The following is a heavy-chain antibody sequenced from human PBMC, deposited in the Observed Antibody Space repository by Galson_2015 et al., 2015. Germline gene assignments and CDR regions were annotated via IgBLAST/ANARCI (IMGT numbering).Heavy chain of an antibody. CDR2: IYWDDDK. J-gene: IGHJ5*02. V-gene: IGHV2-5*02. D-gene: IGHD2-2*01. CDR3: AHRPGRYCSSTSCYAENWFDP. Sequence: PALVKPTQTLTLTCTFSGFSLSTSGVGVGWIRQPPGKALEWLGLIYWDDDKRYSPSLKSRLTITKDTSKNQVVLTMTNMDPVDTATYYCAHRPGRYCSSTSCYAENWFDPWGQGTLVTVSS. CDR1: GFSLSTSGVG.